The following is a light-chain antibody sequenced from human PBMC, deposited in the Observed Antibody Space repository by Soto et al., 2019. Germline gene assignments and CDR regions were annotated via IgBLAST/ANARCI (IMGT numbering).Light chain of an antibody. CDR2: GAS. Sequence: TQSPATLSLSPGERANLSCRASQSVSSGYLAWYQQKPGQAPRLLIYGASTRATGVPARFSGSGSGTEFTLTINSLQSEDFAVYYCQRYNNWPLTFGGGTKVDIK. V-gene: IGKV3-15*01. J-gene: IGKJ4*01. CDR1: QSVSSGY. CDR3: QRYNNWPLT.